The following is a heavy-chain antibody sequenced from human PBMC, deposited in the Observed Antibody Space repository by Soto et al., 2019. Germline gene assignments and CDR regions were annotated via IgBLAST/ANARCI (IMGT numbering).Heavy chain of an antibody. CDR3: ARQGVGYYDILTGYRPIFGYYYYGMDV. Sequence: SETLSLTCAVYGGSFSGYIWTWIRQTPGKGLQWIGQINHSGSSIYNPSLKNRVTISTMSNNKFSLKLSSVTAADTAVYYCARQGVGYYDILTGYRPIFGYYYYGMDVWGQGTTVTVS. CDR1: GGSFSGYI. CDR2: INHSGSS. D-gene: IGHD3-9*01. V-gene: IGHV4-34*01. J-gene: IGHJ6*02.